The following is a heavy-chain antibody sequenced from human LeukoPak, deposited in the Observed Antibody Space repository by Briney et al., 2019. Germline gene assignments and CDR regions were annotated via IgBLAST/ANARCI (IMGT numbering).Heavy chain of an antibody. Sequence: ASMEVSCKASGYTLTSNGISWVRQAPGQGLEWMGWISVYNGNTNYAQKFQGRVTMTTDTSTSTAYMELRSLRSDDTAVYYCARWRGANVLRYFDYEMEPAAPSGHFDYWGQGTLVTVSS. J-gene: IGHJ4*02. CDR3: ARWRGANVLRYFDYEMEPAAPSGHFDY. D-gene: IGHD3-9*01. CDR2: ISVYNGNT. CDR1: GYTLTSNG. V-gene: IGHV1-18*04.